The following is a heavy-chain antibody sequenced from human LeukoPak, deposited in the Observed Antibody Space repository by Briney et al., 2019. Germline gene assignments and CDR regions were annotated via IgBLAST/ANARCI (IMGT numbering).Heavy chain of an antibody. V-gene: IGHV3-23*01. CDR1: GFTFSSYA. D-gene: IGHD3-22*01. Sequence: PGGSLRLSCAASGFTFSSYAMSWVRQAPGKGLEWVSAISGSGGSTYYADSVKGRFTISRDNFKNTLYLQMNSLRAEDTAVYYCAKSDTGYSFRDWFDPWGQGTLVTVSS. J-gene: IGHJ5*02. CDR3: AKSDTGYSFRDWFDP. CDR2: ISGSGGST.